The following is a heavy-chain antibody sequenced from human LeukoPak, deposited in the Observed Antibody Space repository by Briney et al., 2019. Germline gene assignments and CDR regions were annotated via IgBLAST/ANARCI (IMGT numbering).Heavy chain of an antibody. CDR1: GGSISGYY. V-gene: IGHV4-59*01. D-gene: IGHD3-16*01. CDR2: IYYSGST. Sequence: SETLSLTCTVSGGSISGYYWSWIRQPPGKGLEWIGYIYYSGSTNYNPSLKSRVTISVDTSKNQFSLKLSSVTAADTAVYYCARRGGSGYFDYWGQGALVTVSS. J-gene: IGHJ4*02. CDR3: ARRGGSGYFDY.